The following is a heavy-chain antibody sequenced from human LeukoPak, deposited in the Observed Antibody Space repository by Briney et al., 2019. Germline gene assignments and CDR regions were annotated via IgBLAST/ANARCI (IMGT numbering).Heavy chain of an antibody. D-gene: IGHD3-3*01. CDR1: GFTFTDSA. V-gene: IGHV3-23*01. J-gene: IGHJ5*02. CDR2: ISDTGGRT. Sequence: GRTLRLSCAASGFTFTDSAVSWVRHSPGEGLKWVSSISDTGGRTYYADSVKGRFTITRDNSRNTVTLPMNSLGAGDTARYFCAKGGQDFDFWRFDLWGQGILVIVSS. CDR3: AKGGQDFDFWRFDL.